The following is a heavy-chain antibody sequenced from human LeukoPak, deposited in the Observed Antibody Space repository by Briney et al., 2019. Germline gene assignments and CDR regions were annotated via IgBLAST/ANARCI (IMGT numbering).Heavy chain of an antibody. D-gene: IGHD6-13*01. Sequence: GGSLRLSCAASGFTFSDYYTSWIRQAPGKGLEWISYISSRGRTIYYADSVKGRFTISRDNAKKSLYLQMNSLRAEDTAVYYCARDPESAAGPDYYYFYGMDAWGQGTTVTVSS. V-gene: IGHV3-11*01. CDR3: ARDPESAAGPDYYYFYGMDA. CDR2: ISSRGRTI. J-gene: IGHJ6*02. CDR1: GFTFSDYY.